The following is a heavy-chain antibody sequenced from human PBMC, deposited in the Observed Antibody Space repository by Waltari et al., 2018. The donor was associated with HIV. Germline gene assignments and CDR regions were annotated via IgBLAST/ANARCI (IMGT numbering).Heavy chain of an antibody. CDR3: ARNGEYYYDASARAFDI. D-gene: IGHD3-22*01. CDR2: ISSRGSNI. V-gene: IGHV3-48*03. J-gene: IGHJ3*02. CDR1: AFTFSSYG. Sequence: EVQLVEFGGGLVQPGGSLRLSCAASAFTFSSYGMNWVRQAPWNGLEGVSYISSRGSNIYYADSVKGRFTISRDNAKNSLYRQMNSLRAEDTALYYCARNGEYYYDASARAFDIWGQGTMVTVSS.